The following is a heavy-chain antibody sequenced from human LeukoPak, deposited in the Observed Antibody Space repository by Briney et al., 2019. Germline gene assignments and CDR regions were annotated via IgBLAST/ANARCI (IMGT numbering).Heavy chain of an antibody. D-gene: IGHD4-17*01. J-gene: IGHJ4*02. CDR2: INHSGST. V-gene: IGHV4-34*01. CDR1: GGSFSGYY. CDR3: ARGCTVTRY. Sequence: SETLSLTCAVYGGSFSGYYWSWIRQPPGKGLEWIGEINHSGSTNYNPSLKSLVTISVDTSKNQFSLKLSPVTAADAVLYYCARGCTVTRYWGQGTLVTVSS.